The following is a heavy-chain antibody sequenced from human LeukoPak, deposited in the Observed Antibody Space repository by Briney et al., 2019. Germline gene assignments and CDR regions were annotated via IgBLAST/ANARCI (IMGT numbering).Heavy chain of an antibody. CDR1: GGSISSYY. Sequence: SETLSLTCTVSGGSISSYYWSWIRQPPGKGLEGIGYIYYSGSTNYNPSLTSRVTISVDTSKNQFSLKLSSVTAADTAVYYCARDLGLYSSSAAGMDVWGQGTTVTVSS. CDR2: IYYSGST. J-gene: IGHJ6*02. D-gene: IGHD6-13*01. CDR3: ARDLGLYSSSAAGMDV. V-gene: IGHV4-59*01.